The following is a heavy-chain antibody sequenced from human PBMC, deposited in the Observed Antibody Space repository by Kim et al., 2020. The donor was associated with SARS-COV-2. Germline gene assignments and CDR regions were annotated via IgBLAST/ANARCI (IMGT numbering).Heavy chain of an antibody. CDR3: ARRGSYYDYVWGSYREGHFDY. D-gene: IGHD3-16*01. CDR2: IYPGDSDT. CDR1: GYSFTSYW. Sequence: GESLKISCKGSGYSFTSYWIGWVRQMPGKGLEWMGIIYPGDSDTRYSPSFQGQVTISADKSISIAYLQWSSLKASDTAMYYCARRGSYYDYVWGSYREGHFDYWGQGTLVTVSS. J-gene: IGHJ4*02. V-gene: IGHV5-51*01.